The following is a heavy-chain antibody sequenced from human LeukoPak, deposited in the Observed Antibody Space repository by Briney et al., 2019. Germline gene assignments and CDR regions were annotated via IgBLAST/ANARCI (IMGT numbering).Heavy chain of an antibody. V-gene: IGHV3-23*01. CDR3: AKSYNGYESKPDY. CDR2: ISNSGDRT. CDR1: GLTFSSHW. J-gene: IGHJ4*02. D-gene: IGHD5-12*01. Sequence: GGSLRLSCAASGLTFSSHWMHWVRQAPGKGLEWVSSISNSGDRTFYTDSVKGRFTISRDNSKITLYLQMNSLRAEDTAVYYCAKSYNGYESKPDYWGQGTLVTVSS.